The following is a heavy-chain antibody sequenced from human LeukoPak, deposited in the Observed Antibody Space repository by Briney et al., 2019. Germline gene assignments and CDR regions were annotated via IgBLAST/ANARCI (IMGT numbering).Heavy chain of an antibody. Sequence: PGGSLRLSCAASGFTFSSYWMHWVRQGTGKGLVWVSRINTDGRSTNYADSVKGRFTISRDNAKNTLYLQMNSLRAEDTAVYYCARDSVGWFAPWGQGTLATVSS. CDR3: ARDSVGWFAP. V-gene: IGHV3-74*01. J-gene: IGHJ5*02. CDR2: INTDGRST. D-gene: IGHD5/OR15-5a*01. CDR1: GFTFSSYW.